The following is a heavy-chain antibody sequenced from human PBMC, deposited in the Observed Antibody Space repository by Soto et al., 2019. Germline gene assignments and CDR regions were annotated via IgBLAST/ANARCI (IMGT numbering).Heavy chain of an antibody. CDR2: IWNDGSNK. J-gene: IGHJ4*02. CDR1: GFTFSSYG. D-gene: IGHD6-19*01. Sequence: PGGSLRLSCAASGFTFSSYGMHWVRQAPGKGLEWVSSIWNDGSNKYYADSVKGRFTISRDNSKNSLYLQMNSLRAEDTAVYYCARDRVDSSGWLYPCWGQGTLVTVSS. CDR3: ARDRVDSSGWLYPC. V-gene: IGHV3-33*01.